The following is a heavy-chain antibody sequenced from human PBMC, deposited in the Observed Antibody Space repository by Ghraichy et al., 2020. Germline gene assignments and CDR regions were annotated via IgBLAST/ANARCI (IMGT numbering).Heavy chain of an antibody. Sequence: SETLSLTCAVSGGSISSGGYSWSWIRQPPGKGLEWIGYIYHSGSTYYNPSLKSRVTISVDRSKNQFSLKLSSVTAADTAVYYCVGSTMVRGVIPPLDYWGQGTLVTVSS. J-gene: IGHJ4*02. CDR3: VGSTMVRGVIPPLDY. CDR1: GGSISSGGYS. CDR2: IYHSGST. V-gene: IGHV4-30-2*01. D-gene: IGHD3-10*01.